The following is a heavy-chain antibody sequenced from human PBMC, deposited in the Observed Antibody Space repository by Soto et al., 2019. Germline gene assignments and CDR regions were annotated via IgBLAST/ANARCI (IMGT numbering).Heavy chain of an antibody. V-gene: IGHV3-21*01. CDR1: GFTFSSYS. D-gene: IGHD2-15*01. J-gene: IGHJ4*02. CDR2: ISSGSSYV. Sequence: EVQLVESGGGLAKPGGSLRLSCAASGFTFSSYSMHCVRQAPGKGLEWVSSISSGSSYVYYADSVKGRFTISRDNAKNSLYLQMHSLRAEDTAVYFCARDKPVVEVAGPLDYWCQGTLVTVSS. CDR3: ARDKPVVEVAGPLDY.